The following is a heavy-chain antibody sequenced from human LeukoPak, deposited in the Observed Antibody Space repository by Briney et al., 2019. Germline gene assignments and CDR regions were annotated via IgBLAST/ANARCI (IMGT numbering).Heavy chain of an antibody. CDR1: GFTFTSFS. Sequence: GGSLRLSCAASGFTFTSFSMNWVRQAPGKGLEWVATLSGSGAGTYYSDSVQGRFTISRDNSKRTLFLQMNSLRAEDTAFYYCAKAELGVDTFFDYWGQGTLVTVSS. D-gene: IGHD3-3*01. CDR3: AKAELGVDTFFDY. CDR2: LSGSGAGT. V-gene: IGHV3-23*01. J-gene: IGHJ4*02.